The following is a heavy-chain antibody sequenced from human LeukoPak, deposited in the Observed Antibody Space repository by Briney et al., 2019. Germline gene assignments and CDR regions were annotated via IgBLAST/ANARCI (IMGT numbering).Heavy chain of an antibody. CDR3: ARDPGSGYYSVGVVNFDY. Sequence: ASVKVSCKASGYTFTSYGISWVRQAPGQGLEWMGWISAYNGNTNYAQKLQGRVTMTTDTSTSTAYMELRSLRSDDTAVYYCARDPGSGYYSVGVVNFDYWGQGTLVTVSS. J-gene: IGHJ4*02. CDR1: GYTFTSYG. D-gene: IGHD3-22*01. CDR2: ISAYNGNT. V-gene: IGHV1-18*01.